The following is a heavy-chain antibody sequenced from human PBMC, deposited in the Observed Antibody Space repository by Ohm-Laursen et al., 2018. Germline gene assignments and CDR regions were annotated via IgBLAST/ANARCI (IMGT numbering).Heavy chain of an antibody. V-gene: IGHV3-23*01. CDR1: GFIFDNHA. CDR3: AKDFGFKGDYYDY. D-gene: IGHD3-10*01. Sequence: SLRLSCAAPGFIFDNHAMSWVRQAPGKGLEWVSGINANGDKTYTSDSVKGRFTISRDNSKNTLYLQMNSLRAEDTAVYYCAKDFGFKGDYYDYWGQGTLVTVSS. CDR2: INANGDKT. J-gene: IGHJ4*02.